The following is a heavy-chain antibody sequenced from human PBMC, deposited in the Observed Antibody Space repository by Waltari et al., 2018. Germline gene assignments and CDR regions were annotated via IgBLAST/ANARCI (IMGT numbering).Heavy chain of an antibody. CDR1: GGSFSGYY. Sequence: QVQLQQWGAGLLKPSETLSLTCAVYGGSFSGYYWSWIRQPPGKGLGWSGEINHSARTTYNPSLKSRVTISVDTSKNQFSLKLSSVTAADTAVYYCARGRNYYDSSGYRGHYFDYWGQGTLVTVSS. V-gene: IGHV4-34*01. D-gene: IGHD3-22*01. J-gene: IGHJ4*02. CDR3: ARGRNYYDSSGYRGHYFDY. CDR2: INHSART.